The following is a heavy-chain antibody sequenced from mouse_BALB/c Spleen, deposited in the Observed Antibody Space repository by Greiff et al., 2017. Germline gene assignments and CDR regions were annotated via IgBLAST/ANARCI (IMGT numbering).Heavy chain of an antibody. CDR2: IWSGGST. CDR1: GFSLTSYG. D-gene: IGHD2-14*01. J-gene: IGHJ2*01. V-gene: IGHV2-2*02. CDR3: ARNSYRYDWGGYFDY. Sequence: VKLVESGPGLVQPSQSLSITCTVSGFSLTSYGVHWVRQSPGKGLEWLGVIWSGGSTDYNAAFISRLSISKDNSKSQVFFKMNSLQANDTAIYYCARNSYRYDWGGYFDYWGQGTTLTVSA.